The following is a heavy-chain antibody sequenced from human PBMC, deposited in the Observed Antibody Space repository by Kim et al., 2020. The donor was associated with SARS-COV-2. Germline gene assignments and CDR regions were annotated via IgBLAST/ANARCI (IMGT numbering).Heavy chain of an antibody. CDR2: IIPIFGTA. CDR1: GGTFSSYA. Sequence: SVKVSCKASGGTFSSYAISWVRQAPGQGLEWMGGIIPIFGTANYAQKFQGRVTITADESTSTAYMELSSLRSEDTAVYYCARPGYSGYDLRGGFDYWGQGTLVTVSS. V-gene: IGHV1-69*13. CDR3: ARPGYSGYDLRGGFDY. D-gene: IGHD5-12*01. J-gene: IGHJ4*02.